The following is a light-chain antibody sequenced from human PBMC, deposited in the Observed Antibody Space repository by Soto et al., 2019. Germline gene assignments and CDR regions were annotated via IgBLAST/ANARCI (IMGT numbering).Light chain of an antibody. Sequence: EFVLTQSPGTLSLSPGERATLSCRASQSVGSNSLAWYQQKPGQAPRILIYGASTRATGIPDRFSGSGSGTDFTLTIRRLEPEDLAVYYCQQYGTSPPLTFGGGTKVELK. V-gene: IGKV3-20*01. J-gene: IGKJ4*01. CDR1: QSVGSNS. CDR3: QQYGTSPPLT. CDR2: GAS.